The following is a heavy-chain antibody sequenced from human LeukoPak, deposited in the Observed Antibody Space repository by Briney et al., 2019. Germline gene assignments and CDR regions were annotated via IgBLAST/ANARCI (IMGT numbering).Heavy chain of an antibody. CDR3: TRGPLGDY. CDR2: IRGKVYGGTT. Sequence: GGSLRLSCTASGFTFGDNAMSWFRQAPGKGLEWVSFIRGKVYGGTTEYAASVKGRFTISRDDSKSIAYLQMNSLKIEDTAVYYCTRGPLGDYWGQGTLVTVSS. V-gene: IGHV3-49*03. CDR1: GFTFGDNA. D-gene: IGHD1-26*01. J-gene: IGHJ4*02.